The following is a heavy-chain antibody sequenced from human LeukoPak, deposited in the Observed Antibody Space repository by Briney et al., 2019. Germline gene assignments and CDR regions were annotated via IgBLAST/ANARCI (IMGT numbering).Heavy chain of an antibody. CDR2: ISGSGGST. CDR1: GFTFSSYA. V-gene: IGHV3-23*01. D-gene: IGHD6-13*01. Sequence: GGSLRLSCAASGFTFSSYAMSWVRQAPGKGLEWVSAISGSGGSTYYADSVKGRFTISRDNAKNSLYLQMNSLRAEDTALYYCAKDMGGSSWYNAFDIWGQGTMVTVSS. J-gene: IGHJ3*02. CDR3: AKDMGGSSWYNAFDI.